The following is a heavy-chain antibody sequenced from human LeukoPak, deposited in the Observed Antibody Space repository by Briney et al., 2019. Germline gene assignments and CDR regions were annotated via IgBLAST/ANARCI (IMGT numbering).Heavy chain of an antibody. J-gene: IGHJ4*02. D-gene: IGHD6-19*01. CDR1: GGSLNGYY. V-gene: IGHV4-34*01. CDR3: ARIAVAGTIYY. Sequence: SETLSLTCAVYGGSLNGYYWSWIRQPPGKGLEWIGEINHSGSTNYNPSLKSRVAISVDTSKNEFSLKLSSVTAADTAVYYCARIAVAGTIYYWGQGTLVTVSS. CDR2: INHSGST.